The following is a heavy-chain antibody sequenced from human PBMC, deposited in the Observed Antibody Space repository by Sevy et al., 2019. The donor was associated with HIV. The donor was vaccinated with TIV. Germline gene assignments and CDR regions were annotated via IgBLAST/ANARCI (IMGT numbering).Heavy chain of an antibody. CDR2: ISGSAGST. D-gene: IGHD3-10*01. V-gene: IGHV3-23*01. CDR1: GFTFSTYT. CDR3: AREIREFLSPTSFDL. J-gene: IGHJ5*01. Sequence: GGSLRLSCAASGFTFSTYTMTWVRQAPGKGLEWVSAISGSAGSTYYADSVKGRFTISRDNSKNSLYLQMDSLRVEDTAVYYCAREIREFLSPTSFDLWGQGTLVTVSS.